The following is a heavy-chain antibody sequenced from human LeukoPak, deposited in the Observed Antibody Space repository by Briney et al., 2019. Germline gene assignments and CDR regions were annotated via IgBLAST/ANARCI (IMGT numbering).Heavy chain of an antibody. D-gene: IGHD3-22*01. CDR3: ARGDHYYDSSGYGVAY. CDR2: ISSSSSTI. V-gene: IGHV3-48*01. Sequence: GGSLRLSCAASGFTFSSYRMNWVRQAPGKGLEWVSYISSSSSTIYYADSVKGRFTISRDNAKNSLYLQMNSLRAEDTAVYYCARGDHYYDSSGYGVAYWGQGTLVTVSS. CDR1: GFTFSSYR. J-gene: IGHJ4*02.